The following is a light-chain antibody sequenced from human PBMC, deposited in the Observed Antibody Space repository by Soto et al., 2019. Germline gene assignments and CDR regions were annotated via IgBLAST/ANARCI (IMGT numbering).Light chain of an antibody. V-gene: IGKV1-39*01. J-gene: IGKJ4*01. CDR2: AAS. CDR3: QQSYSTPPT. Sequence: DIQMTQSPSSLSASVGDRVTITCRASQSISSYLNWYQQKPGKAPKLLIYAASSLQSGVPPRFSGSGSGTDFTITIISLQPEDFVTYYCQQSYSTPPTCGGGTKVEIK. CDR1: QSISSY.